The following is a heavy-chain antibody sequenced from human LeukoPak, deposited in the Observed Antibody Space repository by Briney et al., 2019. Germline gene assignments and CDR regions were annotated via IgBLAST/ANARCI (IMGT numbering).Heavy chain of an antibody. CDR3: ARGTVVVVITSFDP. CDR2: IYYSGST. J-gene: IGHJ5*02. D-gene: IGHD3-22*01. V-gene: IGHV4-30-4*08. CDR1: GGSISSGDYY. Sequence: SETLSLTCTVSGGSISSGDYYWSWIRQPPGKGVEWIGYIYYSGSTYYNPSLKSRVTISVDTSKNQFSLKLSSVTAADTAVYYCARGTVVVVITSFDPWGQGTLVTVSS.